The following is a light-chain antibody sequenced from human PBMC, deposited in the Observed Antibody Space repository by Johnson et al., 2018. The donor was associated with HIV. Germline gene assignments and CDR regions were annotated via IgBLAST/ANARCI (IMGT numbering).Light chain of an antibody. V-gene: IGLV1-51*02. J-gene: IGLJ1*01. CDR1: NSNIGNNY. CDR3: GTWDSSLSAYV. Sequence: QSVLTQPPSVSAAPGQKVTISCSGSNSNIGNNYVSWFQQLPGTAPKLLIYENNKRPSGIPDRFSGSKSGTSATLGITGLQTGDEADYYCGTWDSSLSAYVFGPGTEVTVL. CDR2: ENN.